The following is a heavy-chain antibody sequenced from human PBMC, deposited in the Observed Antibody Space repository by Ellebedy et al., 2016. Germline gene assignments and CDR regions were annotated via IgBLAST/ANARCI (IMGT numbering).Heavy chain of an antibody. CDR3: ASGPYYDSSGYQFDY. CDR2: ISGAGGRT. V-gene: IGHV3-23*01. J-gene: IGHJ4*02. CDR1: GFIFSNND. Sequence: GESLKISCAASGFIFSNNDMTWVRQAPGKGLEWVSAISGAGGRTYYADSVKGRFTISRDNSKNTLYLQMNSLRAEDTAVYYCASGPYYDSSGYQFDYWGQGTLVTVSS. D-gene: IGHD3-22*01.